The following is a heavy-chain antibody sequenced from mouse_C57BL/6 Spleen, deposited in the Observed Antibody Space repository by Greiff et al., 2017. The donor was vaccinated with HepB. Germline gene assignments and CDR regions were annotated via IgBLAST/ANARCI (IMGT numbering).Heavy chain of an antibody. J-gene: IGHJ2*01. D-gene: IGHD1-1*01. Sequence: EVQLQQSGAELVRPGASVKLSCTASGFNIKDDYMHWVKQRPEQGLEWIGWIDPENGDTEYASKFQGKATITADTSSNTAYLQLSSLTSEDTAVYYCTLITTVVALDYWGQVTTLTVSS. V-gene: IGHV14-4*01. CDR3: TLITTVVALDY. CDR1: GFNIKDDY. CDR2: IDPENGDT.